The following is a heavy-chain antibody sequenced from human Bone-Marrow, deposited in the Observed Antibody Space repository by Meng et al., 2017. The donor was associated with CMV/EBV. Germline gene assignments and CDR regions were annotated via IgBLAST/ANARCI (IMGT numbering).Heavy chain of an antibody. D-gene: IGHD1-1*01. J-gene: IGHJ2*01. CDR3: ARDLRYNWNDPQRYFDL. CDR2: IYNDGST. V-gene: IGHV3-66*02. CDR1: GFPVSSKF. Sequence: GESLKISCAASGFPVSSKFMYWVRQAPGKGLEWVSVIYNDGSTYYADSVKGRFTFSRDNSKNTLYLQMNSLRVEDTAVYYCARDLRYNWNDPQRYFDLWGRGPLVTVSS.